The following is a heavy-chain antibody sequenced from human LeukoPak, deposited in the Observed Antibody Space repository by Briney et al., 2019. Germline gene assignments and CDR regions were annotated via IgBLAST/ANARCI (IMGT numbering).Heavy chain of an antibody. CDR2: VNHSGST. D-gene: IGHD2-15*01. Sequence: SETLSLTCAVYGGSFSGYYWSWIRQPPGKGLEWIGEVNHSGSTNYNPSLKSRVTISVDTSKNQFSLKLSSVTAADTAVYYCARGNGDIVVVVAGQYYFDYWGQGTLVTVSS. CDR1: GGSFSGYY. CDR3: ARGNGDIVVVVAGQYYFDY. J-gene: IGHJ4*02. V-gene: IGHV4-34*01.